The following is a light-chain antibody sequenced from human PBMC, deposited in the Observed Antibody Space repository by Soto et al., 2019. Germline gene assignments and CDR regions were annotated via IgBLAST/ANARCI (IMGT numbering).Light chain of an antibody. V-gene: IGKV3-20*01. J-gene: IGKJ5*01. CDR1: QSVINNQ. CDR2: AAS. CDR3: QQYGSSGGIT. Sequence: DIVLTQSPGTLSFSPGERATLSCRASQSVINNQLAWYQQTPGQAPSLLIYAASSRATGIPDRFSGSGSGTDFTLTITRLEPEDSAMYYCQQYGSSGGITFGHGTRLETK.